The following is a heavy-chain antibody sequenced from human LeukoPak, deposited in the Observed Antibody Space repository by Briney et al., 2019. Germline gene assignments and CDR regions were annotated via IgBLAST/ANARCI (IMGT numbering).Heavy chain of an antibody. CDR1: GFTFSSYS. J-gene: IGHJ4*02. CDR3: AKGLETLWFGPL. Sequence: PGGSLRLSCAASGFTFSSYSMSWVRQAPGKGLEWVSSITTSSTYISYADSVKGRFTISRDNAKNSLYLQMNSLRAEDTAVYYCAKGLETLWFGPLGGQGTLVTVSS. D-gene: IGHD3-10*01. CDR2: ITTSSTYI. V-gene: IGHV3-21*04.